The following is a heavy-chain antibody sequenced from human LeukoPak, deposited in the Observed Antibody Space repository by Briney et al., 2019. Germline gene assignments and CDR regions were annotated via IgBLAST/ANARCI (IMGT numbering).Heavy chain of an antibody. D-gene: IGHD3-3*01. CDR3: ARDGPHYDLDV. CDR2: LWSDESNT. Sequence: PGRALRLSCAASGFNFRRYGLHWVRQAPGKSLEWVAFLWSDESNTNYADSVKGRFTISRDISKNSLYLQMNSLRAEDTAVYYCARDGPHYDLDVWGQGTTVTVSS. V-gene: IGHV3-33*01. J-gene: IGHJ6*02. CDR1: GFNFRRYG.